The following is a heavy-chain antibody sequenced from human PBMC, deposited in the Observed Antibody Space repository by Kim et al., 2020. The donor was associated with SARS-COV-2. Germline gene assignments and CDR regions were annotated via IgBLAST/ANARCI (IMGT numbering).Heavy chain of an antibody. CDR1: GFTFRKYW. J-gene: IGHJ4*02. V-gene: IGHV3-74*01. D-gene: IGHD1-7*01. CDR2: ISADGSDI. CDR3: ARDQTQPGQTTFDN. Sequence: GGSLRLSCAASGFTFRKYWMHWVRQSPGKGLVWVSRISADGSDIRYGDSVKGRFTVSRENARNTLYLQMNSLRADDTAIYYCARDQTQPGQTTFDNWGQG.